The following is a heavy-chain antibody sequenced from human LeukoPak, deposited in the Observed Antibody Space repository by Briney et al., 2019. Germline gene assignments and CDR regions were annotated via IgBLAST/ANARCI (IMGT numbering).Heavy chain of an antibody. J-gene: IGHJ5*02. CDR2: VKSKSGGGTI. CDR3: ATHTAANWFDP. V-gene: IGHV3-15*01. CDR1: GFTTSNAW. Sequence: PGGSLRLSCAVSGFTTSNAWMSWVRQAPGRGLEWVGRVKSKSGGGTIDYAAPVRGRFTISRDDSINTLYLQMNSLITEDTAVYYCATHTAANWFDPWGQGTLVTVSS. D-gene: IGHD5-18*01.